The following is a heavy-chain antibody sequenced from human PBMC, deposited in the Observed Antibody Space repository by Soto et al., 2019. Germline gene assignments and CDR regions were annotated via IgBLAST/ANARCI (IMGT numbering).Heavy chain of an antibody. D-gene: IGHD5-12*01. CDR3: ARAGVATNYYYYGMDV. CDR1: GGSISSYY. CDR2: IYYSGST. Sequence: SETLSLTCTVSGGSISSYYWSWIRQPPGKGLEWIGYIYYSGSTNYNPSLKSRVTISVDTSKNQFSLKLSSVTAADTAVYYCARAGVATNYYYYGMDVWGQGTTVTVSS. J-gene: IGHJ6*02. V-gene: IGHV4-59*01.